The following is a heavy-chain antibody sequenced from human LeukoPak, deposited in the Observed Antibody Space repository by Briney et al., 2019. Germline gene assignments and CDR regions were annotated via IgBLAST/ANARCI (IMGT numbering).Heavy chain of an antibody. CDR2: INHSGST. Sequence: SETLSLTCAVYGGSFSGYYWSWIRQPPGKGLEWSGEINHSGSTNYNPSLKSRVTISVDTSKNQFSLKLSSVTAADTAVYYCARGGSIVGATKTEGTPYDYWGQGTLVTVSS. V-gene: IGHV4-34*01. CDR3: ARGGSIVGATKTEGTPYDY. D-gene: IGHD1-26*01. CDR1: GGSFSGYY. J-gene: IGHJ4*02.